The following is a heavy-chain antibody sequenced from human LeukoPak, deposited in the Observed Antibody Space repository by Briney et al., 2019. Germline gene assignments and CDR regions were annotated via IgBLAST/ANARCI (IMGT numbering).Heavy chain of an antibody. D-gene: IGHD3-22*01. V-gene: IGHV1-2*02. CDR2: INPNSGGT. Sequence: ASVKVSCKASGYTFTGYYMHWVRQAPGQGLEWMGWINPNSGGTNYAQKFQGRVTMTRDTSISTAYMELSRLRSDDTAVYYCARGRGNRPLYYYDSRVPSWGYWGQGTLVTVSS. CDR3: ARGRGNRPLYYYDSRVPSWGY. CDR1: GYTFTGYY. J-gene: IGHJ4*02.